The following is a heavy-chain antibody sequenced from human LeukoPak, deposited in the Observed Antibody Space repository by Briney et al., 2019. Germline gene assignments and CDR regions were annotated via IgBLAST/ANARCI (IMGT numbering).Heavy chain of an antibody. V-gene: IGHV3-23*01. J-gene: IGHJ6*02. CDR3: AKSLRYCRGTGCYTYYYYGMDV. CDR2: ISSSGSGGNT. Sequence: GGSLRLSCVASGVTLSNYAMSWARQAPGKGLEWVSGISSSGSGGNTYYADSVKGRFTISRDSSRNTLFLHMNTLRAEDTAIYYCAKSLRYCRGTGCYTYYYYGMDVWGQGTTVTVSS. CDR1: GVTLSNYA. D-gene: IGHD2-2*02.